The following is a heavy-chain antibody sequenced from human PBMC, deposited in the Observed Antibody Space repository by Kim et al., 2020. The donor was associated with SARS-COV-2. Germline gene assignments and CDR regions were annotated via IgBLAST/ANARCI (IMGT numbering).Heavy chain of an antibody. CDR3: ARVKGDDSSGSPNFDY. D-gene: IGHD3-22*01. J-gene: IGHJ4*02. Sequence: SQGRVTITPDESTSTAYMELSSLRSEDTAVYYCARVKGDDSSGSPNFDYWGQGTLVTVSS. V-gene: IGHV1-69*01.